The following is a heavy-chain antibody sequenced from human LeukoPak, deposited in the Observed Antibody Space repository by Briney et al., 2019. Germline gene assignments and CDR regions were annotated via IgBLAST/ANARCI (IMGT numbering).Heavy chain of an antibody. CDR2: ISAYNGNT. J-gene: IGHJ3*02. D-gene: IGHD2-15*01. V-gene: IGHV1-18*01. Sequence: ASVKVSCKASGYTFTSYGISWVRQAPGQGLEWMGWISAYNGNTNYAQKLQGRVTMTTDASTSTAYMELRSLRSDDTAVYYCAREYSKRSNDAFDIWGQGTMVTVSS. CDR3: AREYSKRSNDAFDI. CDR1: GYTFTSYG.